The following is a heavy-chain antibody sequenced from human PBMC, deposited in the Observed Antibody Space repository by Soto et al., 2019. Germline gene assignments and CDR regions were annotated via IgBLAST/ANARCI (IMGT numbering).Heavy chain of an antibody. CDR1: GGSFSGYY. V-gene: IGHV4-34*09. D-gene: IGHD3-3*01. CDR2: INHSGNT. Sequence: SETLSLTCAVYGGSFSGYYWSWIRQPPGKGLEWIGEINHSGNTNYNPSLKGRVTISVDTSEKQFSLNLTSVTAADTAVYYCAREIYYDFWSGYFPPYGLDVWGQGTTVTVSS. J-gene: IGHJ6*02. CDR3: AREIYYDFWSGYFPPYGLDV.